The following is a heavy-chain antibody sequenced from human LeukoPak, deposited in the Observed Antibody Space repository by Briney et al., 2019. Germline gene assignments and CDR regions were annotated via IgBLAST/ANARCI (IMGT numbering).Heavy chain of an antibody. CDR2: ISGSGGST. D-gene: IGHD3-3*01. CDR1: GFTFSSYA. V-gene: IGHV3-23*01. CDR3: AKFWLTPQYYYYYYGMDV. J-gene: IGHJ6*04. Sequence: PGGSLRLSCAASGFTFSSYAMSWVRQAPGKGLEWVSAISGSGGSTYYADSVKGRFTISRDNSKNTLYLQMNSLRAEDTAVYYCAKFWLTPQYYYYYYGMDVWGKGTTVTVSS.